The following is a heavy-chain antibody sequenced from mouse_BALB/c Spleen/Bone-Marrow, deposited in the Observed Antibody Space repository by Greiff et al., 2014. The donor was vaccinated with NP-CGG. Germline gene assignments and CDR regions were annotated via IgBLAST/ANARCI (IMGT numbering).Heavy chain of an antibody. CDR2: IHYSGTT. V-gene: IGHV3-1*02. CDR3: ARRNGKYYFDY. D-gene: IGHD2-1*01. J-gene: IGHJ2*01. CDR1: GYSITSGYS. Sequence: VQLQQSGPDLVKPSQSLSLTCTVTGYSITSGYSWHWIRQSPGNKLEWMGYIHYSGTTNYNPSLKSRISITRDTSKNQFFLQLNSVATEDTATYYCARRNGKYYFDYWGQGATLTVSS.